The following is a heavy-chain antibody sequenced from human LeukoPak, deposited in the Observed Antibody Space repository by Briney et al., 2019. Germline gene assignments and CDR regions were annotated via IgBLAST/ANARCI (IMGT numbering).Heavy chain of an antibody. CDR1: GGSISSGGYY. D-gene: IGHD4-17*01. CDR2: IYYSGST. Sequence: SQTLSLTCTVSGGSISSGGYYWSWIRQHPGKGLEWIGYIYYSGSTYYNPSLKSRVTISVDTSKNQFSLKLSSVTAADTAVYYCARDRGGYGDYSELGDYGMDVWGQGTTVTVSS. V-gene: IGHV4-31*03. J-gene: IGHJ6*02. CDR3: ARDRGGYGDYSELGDYGMDV.